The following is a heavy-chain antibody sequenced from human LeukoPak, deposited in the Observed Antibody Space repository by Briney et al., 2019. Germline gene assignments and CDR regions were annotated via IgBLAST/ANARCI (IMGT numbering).Heavy chain of an antibody. Sequence: QPGGSLRLSCAASGFTFSAYSMNWVRQAPGEGLEWVSVIYSGGSTYYADSVKGRFTISRDNSKNTLYLQMNSLRAEDTAVYYCARDPGYSGYEYYFDYWGQGTLVTVSS. J-gene: IGHJ4*02. CDR1: GFTFSAYS. V-gene: IGHV3-66*01. CDR3: ARDPGYSGYEYYFDY. CDR2: IYSGGST. D-gene: IGHD5-12*01.